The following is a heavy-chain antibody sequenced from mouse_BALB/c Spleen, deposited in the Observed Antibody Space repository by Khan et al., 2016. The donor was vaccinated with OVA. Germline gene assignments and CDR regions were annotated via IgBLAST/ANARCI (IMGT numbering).Heavy chain of an antibody. Sequence: EVQLVESGPGLVKPSQSLSLTCTVTGYSITTNYAWGWIRQFPGNKLEWMGYISYSGSTSNTPSLKSRISITRDTSKNQFFLQLNSVTTEDTATYYGARKNYYDYAVDYWGQGTSVTVSS. D-gene: IGHD1-1*01. CDR3: ARKNYYDYAVDY. CDR2: ISYSGST. CDR1: GYSITTNYA. J-gene: IGHJ4*01. V-gene: IGHV3-2*02.